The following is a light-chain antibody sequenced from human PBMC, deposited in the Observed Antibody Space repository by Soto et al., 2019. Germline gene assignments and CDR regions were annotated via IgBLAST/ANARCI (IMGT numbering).Light chain of an antibody. V-gene: IGKV1-5*03. CDR2: KAS. CDR3: QQYNTDYRT. CDR1: QSVNSW. Sequence: DIQMTQSPSTLSASVGDRVTITCRASQSVNSWLAWYQQKPGKAPQLLIYKASFLETGVPSRFSGSGSGTEFSLTISSLQPDDFANYYCQQYNTDYRTFGQGTKVEIK. J-gene: IGKJ1*01.